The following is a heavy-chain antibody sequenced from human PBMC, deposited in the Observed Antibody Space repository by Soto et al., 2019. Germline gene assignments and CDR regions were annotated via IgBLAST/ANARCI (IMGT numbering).Heavy chain of an antibody. CDR2: ISAYNGNT. J-gene: IGHJ4*02. CDR1: GYTFTSYG. Sequence: ASVKVSCKASGYTFTSYGISWVRQAPGQELELMGWISAYNGNTNYAQKLQGRVTMTTDTSTSTAYMELRSLRCDDTAVYYCARARCSGGSCYKPFDYWGQGTLVTVSS. CDR3: ARARCSGGSCYKPFDY. V-gene: IGHV1-18*01. D-gene: IGHD2-15*01.